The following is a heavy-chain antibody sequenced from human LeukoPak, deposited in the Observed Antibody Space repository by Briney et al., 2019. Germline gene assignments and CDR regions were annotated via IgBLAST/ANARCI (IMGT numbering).Heavy chain of an antibody. D-gene: IGHD6-13*01. Sequence: SVKVSCKASGGTFSSHAISWVRQAPGQGLAWMGGIIPIFGTANYAQKFQGRVTITTDESTSTAYMELSSLRSEDTAVYYCATAIAAAGRPHSYYYYYMDVWGKGTTVTVSS. CDR1: GGTFSSHA. V-gene: IGHV1-69*05. CDR3: ATAIAAAGRPHSYYYYYMDV. J-gene: IGHJ6*03. CDR2: IIPIFGTA.